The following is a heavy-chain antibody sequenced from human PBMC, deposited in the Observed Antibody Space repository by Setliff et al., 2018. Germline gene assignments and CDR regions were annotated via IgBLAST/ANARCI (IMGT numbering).Heavy chain of an antibody. Sequence: ASVKVSCKSSGFTFTDYGITWVRQVPGQGLEWMGWISAYNGHTYSAQKFQARVTLTTDTSTNMAYMELRGLRSDDTAIYYCARDPHYDPTYSLPGHAFDFWGQGIMVTVSS. CDR2: ISAYNGHT. J-gene: IGHJ3*01. V-gene: IGHV1-18*01. D-gene: IGHD3-22*01. CDR1: GFTFTDYG. CDR3: ARDPHYDPTYSLPGHAFDF.